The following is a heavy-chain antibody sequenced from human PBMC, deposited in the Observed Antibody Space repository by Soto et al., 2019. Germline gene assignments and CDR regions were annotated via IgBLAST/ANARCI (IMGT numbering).Heavy chain of an antibody. D-gene: IGHD5-18*01. V-gene: IGHV3-23*01. J-gene: IGHJ4*02. Sequence: EVQLLESGGDLVQPGGSLRLSCAASGFSFSTSSMAWVRQPPGKGLEWVSAISPSAPDTLYADSVKGRFTISRDNSQNTLFLQMTSLRADDTAVYYCAKGGYTFAYEWGQGALVTVSS. CDR2: ISPSAPDT. CDR1: GFSFSTSS. CDR3: AKGGYTFAYE.